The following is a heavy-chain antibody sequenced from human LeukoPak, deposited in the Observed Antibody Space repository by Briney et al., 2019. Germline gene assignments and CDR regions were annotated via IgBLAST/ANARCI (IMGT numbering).Heavy chain of an antibody. J-gene: IGHJ4*02. CDR1: GFTFSSYS. CDR3: ARDVRIAAAGYFDY. Sequence: GGSLRLSCAASGFTFSSYSMNWVRQAPGKGLEWVSSITYNSRYKYYADSVRGRFTIYRDNARGSVFLQMNSLSAEDTAVYYCARDVRIAAAGYFDYWGQGTLVTVSS. D-gene: IGHD6-13*01. CDR2: ITYNSRYK. V-gene: IGHV3-21*01.